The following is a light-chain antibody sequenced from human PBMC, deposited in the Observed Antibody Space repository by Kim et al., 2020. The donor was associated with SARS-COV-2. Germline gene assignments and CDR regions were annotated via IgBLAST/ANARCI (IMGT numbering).Light chain of an antibody. Sequence: LSLSPGESATHSCRASQSIGSSLAWYQHKPGQAPRLLIYDAFNRATGIPARFSGSGSGTDFTLTISSLEPEDFAVYYCQQRSNWYTFGQGTKLEI. V-gene: IGKV3-11*01. CDR1: QSIGSS. J-gene: IGKJ2*01. CDR3: QQRSNWYT. CDR2: DAF.